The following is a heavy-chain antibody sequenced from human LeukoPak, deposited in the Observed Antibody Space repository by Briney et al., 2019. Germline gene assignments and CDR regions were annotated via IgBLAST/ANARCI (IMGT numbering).Heavy chain of an antibody. CDR2: INHSGNT. CDR3: ARGGGQWPRSYYFDY. D-gene: IGHD5-12*01. CDR1: GGSFSGYY. Sequence: SETLSLTCAVYGGSFSGYYWTWIRQSQGKGLEWIGEINHSGNTNYNPSLKSRVTISVDTSKKHFSLTVRSVTAADTAVYYCARGGGQWPRSYYFDYWGQGALVTVSS. J-gene: IGHJ4*02. V-gene: IGHV4-34*01.